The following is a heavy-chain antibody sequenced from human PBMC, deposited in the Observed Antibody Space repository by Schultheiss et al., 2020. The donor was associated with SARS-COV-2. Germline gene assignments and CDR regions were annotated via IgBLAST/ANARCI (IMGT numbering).Heavy chain of an antibody. D-gene: IGHD2-2*01. J-gene: IGHJ5*02. V-gene: IGHV3-11*06. CDR1: GFTFSDYY. Sequence: GESLKISCAASGFTFSDYYMSWIRQAPGKGLEWLSYISSNTIYTNYADSVKGRFTISRDNAKNSLYLQINSLRAEDTAVYYCAKESLPSIVVVPENWFDPWGQGTLVTVSS. CDR2: ISSNTIYT. CDR3: AKESLPSIVVVPENWFDP.